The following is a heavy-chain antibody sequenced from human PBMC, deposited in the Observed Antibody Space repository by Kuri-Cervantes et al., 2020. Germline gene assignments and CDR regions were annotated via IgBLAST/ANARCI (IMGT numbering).Heavy chain of an antibody. Sequence: SVKVSCKASGYTFTGYYMHWVRQAPGQGLEWMGGIIPIFGTANYAQKFQGRVTITTDESTSTAYMELSSLRSEDTAVYYCARSRASSGYYYVDYWGQGTLVTVSS. CDR2: IIPIFGTA. V-gene: IGHV1-69*05. D-gene: IGHD3-22*01. J-gene: IGHJ4*02. CDR1: GYTFTGYY. CDR3: ARSRASSGYYYVDY.